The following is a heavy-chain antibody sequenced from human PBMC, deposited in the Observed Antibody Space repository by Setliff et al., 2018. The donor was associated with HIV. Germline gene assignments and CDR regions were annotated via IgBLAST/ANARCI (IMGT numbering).Heavy chain of an antibody. V-gene: IGHV4-39*01. CDR2: MDYSGAT. J-gene: IGHJ4*02. CDR3: ASGEDSGTYGEPYDS. Sequence: SETLSLTCSVSGGSISSSDHRWDWIRQPPEKGLEWIGGMDYSGATNYNPSLKSRVFISVDLSINQFSLKLHSVTAADTAVYYCASGEDSGTYGEPYDSWGQGALVTVSS. D-gene: IGHD1-26*01. CDR1: GGSISSSDHR.